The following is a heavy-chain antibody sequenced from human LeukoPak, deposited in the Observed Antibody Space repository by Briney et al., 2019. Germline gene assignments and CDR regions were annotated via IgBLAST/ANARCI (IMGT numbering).Heavy chain of an antibody. Sequence: ASVTVSCKASGYTFTSYDINWVRQAPAQGLEWMGWMNPNNGNTAYDQKFHGRVNITRNTTISTAYMELSSLRSEDVVVYYCARGLGLTSIRWGQGTLVSVSS. D-gene: IGHD4/OR15-4a*01. CDR3: ARGLGLTSIR. CDR1: GYTFTSYD. J-gene: IGHJ4*02. V-gene: IGHV1-8*03. CDR2: MNPNNGNT.